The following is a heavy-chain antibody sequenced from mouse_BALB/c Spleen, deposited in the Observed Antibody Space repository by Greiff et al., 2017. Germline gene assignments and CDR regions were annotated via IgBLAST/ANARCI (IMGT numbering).Heavy chain of an antibody. CDR2: INSNGGST. V-gene: IGHV5-6-3*01. D-gene: IGHD1-1*02. J-gene: IGHJ2*01. CDR3: ARGYGRYFDY. Sequence: EVQVVESGGGLVQPGGSLKLSCAASGFTFSSYGMSWVRQTPDKRLELVATINSNGGSTYYPDSVKGRFTISRDNAKNTLYLQMSSLKSEDTAMYYCARGYGRYFDYWGQGTTLTVSS. CDR1: GFTFSSYG.